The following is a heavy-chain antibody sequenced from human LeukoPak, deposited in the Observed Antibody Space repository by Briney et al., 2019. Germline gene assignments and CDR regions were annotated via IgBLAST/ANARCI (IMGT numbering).Heavy chain of an antibody. D-gene: IGHD2-2*01. J-gene: IGHJ4*02. CDR3: SRGGCSSTSCKPGY. V-gene: IGHV3-21*06. CDR1: GFTFSNYN. Sequence: GGSLRRSCAASGFTFSNYNMNWVRQAPGKGLEWVSSISSSSTYIYYADSVKGRFTISRDNAKYSLYLQMNSLRAEDTAVYYCSRGGCSSTSCKPGYWGQGTLVTVSS. CDR2: ISSSSTYI.